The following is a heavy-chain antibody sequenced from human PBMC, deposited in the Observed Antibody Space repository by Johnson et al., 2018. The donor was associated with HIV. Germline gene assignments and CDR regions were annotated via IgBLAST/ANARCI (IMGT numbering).Heavy chain of an antibody. CDR2: IYSGGST. Sequence: MLLVESGGGLIQPGGSLRLSCAASGFSVRTNYMSWVRQAPGKGLEWVSVIYSGGSTYYADSVKGRFTISRDNSKNTLYLQMNSLRAEDTAVYYCARGRPNDYDSSGRYVPVAFDIWGQGTMVTVSS. CDR3: ARGRPNDYDSSGRYVPVAFDI. J-gene: IGHJ3*02. CDR1: GFSVRTNY. V-gene: IGHV3-53*01. D-gene: IGHD3-22*01.